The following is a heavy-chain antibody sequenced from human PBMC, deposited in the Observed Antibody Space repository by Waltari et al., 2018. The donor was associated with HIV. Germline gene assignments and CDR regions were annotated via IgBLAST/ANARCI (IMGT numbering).Heavy chain of an antibody. CDR3: AKDKRSGYGGNSVWYFDL. CDR1: ASPFDDYA. V-gene: IGHV3-9*01. CDR2: ISWNSGTI. D-gene: IGHD4-17*01. J-gene: IGHJ2*01. Sequence: EVQLVESGGGLVQPGRSLRLSCAASASPFDDYAMLRVRQAPGKGLEWVSGISWNSGTIGYADSVKGRFTISRDNAKNSLYLQMNSLRAEDTALYYCAKDKRSGYGGNSVWYFDLWGRGTLVTVSS.